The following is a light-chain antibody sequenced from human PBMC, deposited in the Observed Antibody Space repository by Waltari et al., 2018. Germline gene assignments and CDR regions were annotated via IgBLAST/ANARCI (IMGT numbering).Light chain of an antibody. CDR1: QGISSY. V-gene: IGKV1-8*01. J-gene: IGKJ1*01. Sequence: AIRITQSPSSLSASTGDRVTITCRASQGISSYLAWYQQKPGKAPNLLIYAASTVQSGVPSRVSGSGYGTDFTLTISCLQSEDFATYSCQHYYSYPRTFGQGTKVEIK. CDR2: AAS. CDR3: QHYYSYPRT.